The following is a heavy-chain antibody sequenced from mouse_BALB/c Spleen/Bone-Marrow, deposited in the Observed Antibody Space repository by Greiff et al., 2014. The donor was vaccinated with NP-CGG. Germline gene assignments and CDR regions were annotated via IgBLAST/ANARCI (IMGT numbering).Heavy chain of an antibody. D-gene: IGHD2-1*01. Sequence: VQLQESGAELMKPGASVKISCKATGYTFSSYWIEGVKQRPGHGLEWIGEILPXXXXXXXXXXXXXXXXXXXXXXSNTAYMQLSSLTSEDSAVYYCAREDGNHVGFAYWGQGTLVTVSA. J-gene: IGHJ3*01. CDR3: AREDGNHVGFAY. V-gene: IGHV1-9*01. CDR2: ILPXXXXX. CDR1: GYTFSSYW.